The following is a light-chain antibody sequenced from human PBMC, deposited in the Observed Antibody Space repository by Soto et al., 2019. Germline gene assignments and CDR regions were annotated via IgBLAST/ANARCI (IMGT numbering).Light chain of an antibody. Sequence: QAVVTQPPSASGTPGQRVTISCSGSSSNIGSNYVYWYQQLPGTAPKVLIYNNNQRPSGVPDRFSGSKSGTSASLAISGLRSEDEADYYCAAWDDSLSGPVFGGGTKVTVL. V-gene: IGLV1-47*02. CDR2: NNN. CDR1: SSNIGSNY. J-gene: IGLJ2*01. CDR3: AAWDDSLSGPV.